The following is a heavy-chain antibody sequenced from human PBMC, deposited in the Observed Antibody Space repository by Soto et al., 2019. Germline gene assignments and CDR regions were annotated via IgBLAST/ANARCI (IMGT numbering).Heavy chain of an antibody. CDR1: GFIFSDYG. Sequence: QVQLVESGGGVVQPGRSLRLSCAASGFIFSDYGMHWVRQAPGKGLEWVALISYDGSNKYYADSVKGRFTISRDSSKNTLYLQMNSLSAEDTAVYFCAKDFPQKYDTTNYCSAGFDYWGQGILVTVSS. J-gene: IGHJ4*02. D-gene: IGHD2-8*01. V-gene: IGHV3-30*18. CDR2: ISYDGSNK. CDR3: AKDFPQKYDTTNYCSAGFDY.